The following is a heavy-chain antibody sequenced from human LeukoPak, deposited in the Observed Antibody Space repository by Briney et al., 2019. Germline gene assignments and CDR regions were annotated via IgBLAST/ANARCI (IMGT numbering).Heavy chain of an antibody. D-gene: IGHD6-13*01. CDR1: GGTFSSYA. CDR3: ARVRPYSGTWSEYPGNAFDI. J-gene: IGHJ3*02. Sequence: SVKVSCKASGGTFSSYAISWARQAPGQGLEWMGRIIPTLGIANYAQKFQGRVTITADKSTSTAYMELSSLRSEDTAVYHCARVRPYSGTWSEYPGNAFDIWGQGTMVTVSS. CDR2: IIPTLGIA. V-gene: IGHV1-69*04.